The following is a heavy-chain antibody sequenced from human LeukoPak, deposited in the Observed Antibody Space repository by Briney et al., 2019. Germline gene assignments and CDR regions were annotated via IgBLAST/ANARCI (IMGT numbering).Heavy chain of an antibody. CDR3: ARLRSIAARRQFNPFDY. V-gene: IGHV1-8*01. Sequence: ASAKVSCKAFGYTFTSYDINWVRQATGQGLEWMGWMNPNSGNTGYAQKFQGRVTMTRNTSISTAYMELSGLRSEDTAVYYCARLRSIAARRQFNPFDYWGQGTLVTVSS. D-gene: IGHD6-6*01. CDR2: MNPNSGNT. CDR1: GYTFTSYD. J-gene: IGHJ4*02.